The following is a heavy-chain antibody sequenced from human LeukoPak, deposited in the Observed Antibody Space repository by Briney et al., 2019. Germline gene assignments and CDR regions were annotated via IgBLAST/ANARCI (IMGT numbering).Heavy chain of an antibody. J-gene: IGHJ5*02. Sequence: GGSLRLSCAASGFTFSSYGIHWVRQAPGKGLEWVAVISYDGSNKFYRDSVKGRFTISRDNSKNTVSLQMNSLRAKDTPFYYCAKKILTYGNGDQWGQGTLVTVSS. CDR2: ISYDGSNK. D-gene: IGHD2-8*01. V-gene: IGHV3-30*18. CDR3: AKKILTYGNGDQ. CDR1: GFTFSSYG.